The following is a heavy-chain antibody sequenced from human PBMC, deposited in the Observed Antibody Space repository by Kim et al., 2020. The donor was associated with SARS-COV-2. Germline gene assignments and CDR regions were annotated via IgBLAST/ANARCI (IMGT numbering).Heavy chain of an antibody. D-gene: IGHD1-26*01. Sequence: GGSLRLSCAASGFTFSSYGMHWVRQAPGKGLEWVAVISYDGSNKYYADSVKGRFTISRDNSKNTLYLQMNSLRAEDTAVYYCALPLRNVGYYFDYWGQGTLVTVSS. CDR3: ALPLRNVGYYFDY. CDR2: ISYDGSNK. CDR1: GFTFSSYG. V-gene: IGHV3-30*03. J-gene: IGHJ4*02.